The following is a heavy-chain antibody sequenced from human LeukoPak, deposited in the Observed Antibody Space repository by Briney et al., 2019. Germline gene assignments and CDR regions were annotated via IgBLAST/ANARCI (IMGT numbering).Heavy chain of an antibody. V-gene: IGHV4-34*01. CDR2: ISYSGST. CDR3: ARNTRSGYYQLPPDY. J-gene: IGHJ4*02. D-gene: IGHD3-22*01. Sequence: SETLSLTCAVYGGSFSGYYWSWIRQPPGKGLEWIGSISYSGSTYYNPSLKTRVTMSIDTSKNQFSLELSSVTAADTAVYYCARNTRSGYYQLPPDYWGQGTLVTVSS. CDR1: GGSFSGYY.